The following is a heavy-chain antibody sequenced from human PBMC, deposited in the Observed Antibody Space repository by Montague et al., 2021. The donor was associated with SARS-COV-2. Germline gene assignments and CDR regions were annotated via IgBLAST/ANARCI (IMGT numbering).Heavy chain of an antibody. CDR3: VRDQGRYNGNYPDY. CDR1: GGSISGYY. V-gene: IGHV4-4*07. Sequence: SETLSLTCTVTGGSISGYYWSWFRQSAGKGLEWIGRIYNSGSTSYNPSLKSRVTMSVDTSKNQFSLKLSSVTAADTAVYYCVRDQGRYNGNYPDYWGQGTLVTVSS. J-gene: IGHJ4*02. CDR2: IYNSGST. D-gene: IGHD1-14*01.